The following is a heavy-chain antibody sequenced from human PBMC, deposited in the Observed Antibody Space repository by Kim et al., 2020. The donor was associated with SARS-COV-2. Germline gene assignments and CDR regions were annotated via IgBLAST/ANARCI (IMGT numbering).Heavy chain of an antibody. J-gene: IGHJ4*02. V-gene: IGHV5-10-1*01. CDR3: ARRAAWYSSSSADY. D-gene: IGHD6-13*01. Sequence: SPSFQGHVTISADKSISTAYLQWSSLKASDTAMYYCARRAAWYSSSSADYWGQGTLVTVSS.